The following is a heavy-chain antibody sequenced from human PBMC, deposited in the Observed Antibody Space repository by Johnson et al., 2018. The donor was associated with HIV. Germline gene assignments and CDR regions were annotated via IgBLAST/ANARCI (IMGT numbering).Heavy chain of an antibody. CDR1: GFTFDDYA. V-gene: IGHV3-9*01. CDR3: AKEPYCTNGVWCPCDV. Sequence: VQLVESGGGLVQPGRSLRLSCAGSGFTFDDYAMHWVRQAPGQGLEWVSGISWSSGMIGDADSVTGRFTISRDNAKNSLYLQMNSLRAEDTALYFCAKEPYCTNGVWCPCDVWGQGTTVTVSS. CDR2: ISWSSGMI. J-gene: IGHJ3*01. D-gene: IGHD2-8*01.